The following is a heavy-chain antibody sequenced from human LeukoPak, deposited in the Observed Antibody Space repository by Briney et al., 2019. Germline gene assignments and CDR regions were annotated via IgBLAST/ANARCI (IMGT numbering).Heavy chain of an antibody. CDR1: GYTLTELS. Sequence: ASVKVSCKVSGYTLTELSMHWVRQAPGKGLAWMGGFDPVDGETIYAQKFQGRVTMTEDTSTDTAYMELSSLRSEDTAVYYCATAGISYAQGYYYDSSGRFDYWGQGTLVTVSS. J-gene: IGHJ4*02. CDR3: ATAGISYAQGYYYDSSGRFDY. D-gene: IGHD3-22*01. CDR2: FDPVDGET. V-gene: IGHV1-24*01.